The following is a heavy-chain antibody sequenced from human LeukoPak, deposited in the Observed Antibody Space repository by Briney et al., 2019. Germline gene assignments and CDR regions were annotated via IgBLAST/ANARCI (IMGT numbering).Heavy chain of an antibody. CDR3: AGYYYGSGSYYT. J-gene: IGHJ4*02. V-gene: IGHV4-30-4*01. CDR1: NGSVRSTDYY. Sequence: PSETLSLTCAVSNGSVRSTDYYWSWVRQPPGKGLEWIGYIYYSGNTYYNPSLKSRLTMSVDTSKNQFSLKLSSVTAADTAVYYCAGYYYGSGSYYTWGQGTLVTVSS. D-gene: IGHD3-10*01. CDR2: IYYSGNT.